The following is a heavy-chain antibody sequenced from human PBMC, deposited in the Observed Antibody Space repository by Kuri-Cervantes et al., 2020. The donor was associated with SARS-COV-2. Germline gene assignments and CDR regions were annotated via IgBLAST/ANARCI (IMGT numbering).Heavy chain of an antibody. Sequence: LSLTCAASGFTFSRYAMSWVRQAPGKGLEWVSAISGSGGSTYSADSVKGRFTISRDNSKNTLYLQMNSLRAEDTAVYYCAKRPAVVRSFDYWGQGTLVTVSS. CDR3: AKRPAVVRSFDY. CDR1: GFTFSRYA. D-gene: IGHD2-15*01. J-gene: IGHJ4*02. CDR2: ISGSGGST. V-gene: IGHV3-23*01.